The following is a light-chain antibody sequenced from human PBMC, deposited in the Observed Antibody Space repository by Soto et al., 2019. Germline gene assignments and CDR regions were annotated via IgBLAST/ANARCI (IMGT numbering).Light chain of an antibody. V-gene: IGKV3-20*01. CDR1: QSVSSSY. CDR2: GAS. Sequence: EIVLTQSPGTLSLSPGESATLSCRASQSVSSSYLAWYQQKPGQAPRLLIYGASSRATGIPDRFSGSGSGTDFTLTINRLEPEDFAVYYCQQYGGSPRTFGQGTKVDIK. J-gene: IGKJ1*01. CDR3: QQYGGSPRT.